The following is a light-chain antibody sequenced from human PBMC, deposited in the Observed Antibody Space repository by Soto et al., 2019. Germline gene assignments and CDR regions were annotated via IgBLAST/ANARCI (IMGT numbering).Light chain of an antibody. CDR3: QQYNDWRMYT. CDR1: QSVSSN. J-gene: IGKJ5*01. CDR2: GAS. V-gene: IGKV3-15*01. Sequence: IVMTQSPVTLSVSPGETATLSRRASQSVSSNLAWYQHKPGQAPRLLIYGASTRATGIPARFSGSGSGTEFILTISNLQSEDFAVYYCQQYNDWRMYTFGQGTRLEIK.